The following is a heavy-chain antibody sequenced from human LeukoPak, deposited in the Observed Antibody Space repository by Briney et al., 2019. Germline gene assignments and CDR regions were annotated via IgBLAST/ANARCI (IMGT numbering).Heavy chain of an antibody. V-gene: IGHV3-74*03. CDR3: ASFSRTPGTDSSSWYGGRY. J-gene: IGHJ4*02. CDR1: GFTFSGHW. CDR2: INERGTDS. D-gene: IGHD6-13*01. Sequence: GGSLRLSCTASGFTFSGHWIHWVRQAPGMGLVWVSRINERGTDSMYAESVKGRFTISRDNAKNSQYLQMNSLRAEDTAVYYCASFSRTPGTDSSSWYGGRYWGQGTLVTVSS.